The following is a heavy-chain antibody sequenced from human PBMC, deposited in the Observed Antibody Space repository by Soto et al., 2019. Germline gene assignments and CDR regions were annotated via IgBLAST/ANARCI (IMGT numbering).Heavy chain of an antibody. CDR3: ARGQRFSDWFDP. CDR1: GGAISTYY. Sequence: QVHLQESGPGLVKSSETLSLTCTVSGGAISTYYWTWIRQPAGKGLEWIGRIYSSGSTKYNPSLQSRVTMSLDTSNNQFSLRLTSVTAADTAVYSCARGQRFSDWFDPWGQGTLVTVSS. J-gene: IGHJ5*02. CDR2: IYSSGST. V-gene: IGHV4-4*07. D-gene: IGHD3-3*01.